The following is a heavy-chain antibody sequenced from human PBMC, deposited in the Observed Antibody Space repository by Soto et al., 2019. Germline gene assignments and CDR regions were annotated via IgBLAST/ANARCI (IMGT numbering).Heavy chain of an antibody. Sequence: PGGSLRLSCAASGFTFSSYGMHWVRQAPGKGLEWVAVIWYDGSNKYYADSVKGRFTISRDNSKNTLYLQMNSLRAEDTAVYYCARDGGGYSYGYCFDYWGQGTLVTVSS. V-gene: IGHV3-33*01. CDR3: ARDGGGYSYGYCFDY. CDR2: IWYDGSNK. CDR1: GFTFSSYG. J-gene: IGHJ4*02. D-gene: IGHD5-18*01.